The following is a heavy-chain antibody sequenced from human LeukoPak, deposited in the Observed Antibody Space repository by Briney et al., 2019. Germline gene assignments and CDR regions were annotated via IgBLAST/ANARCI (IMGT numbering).Heavy chain of an antibody. CDR2: ISSSGGST. CDR3: ARARIAAPLLDY. J-gene: IGHJ4*02. V-gene: IGHV3-23*01. CDR1: QFTFSSYA. D-gene: IGHD6-13*01. Sequence: GGSLRLSCAASQFTFSSYAMSWVRQAPGKGLEWVSVISSSGGSTYLTGSVKGRFTISRDNSKNTLYLQMNSLRVEDTAVYFCARARIAAPLLDYWGQGSLVTVSS.